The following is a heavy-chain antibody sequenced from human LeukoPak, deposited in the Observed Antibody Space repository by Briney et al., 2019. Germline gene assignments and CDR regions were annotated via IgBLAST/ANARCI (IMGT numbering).Heavy chain of an antibody. V-gene: IGHV3-23*01. CDR2: ITSTGDST. CDR3: AKDRPNYYGNNGHYYRQNGDY. CDR1: GFTFSIYA. J-gene: IGHJ4*02. D-gene: IGHD3-22*01. Sequence: PGGSLRLSCAASGFTFSIYAMSWVRQVPGQGLNWVSSITSTGDSTYYADSVRGRFPISRDNSENTLYLRMNSLRAEDTAIYYCAKDRPNYYGNNGHYYRQNGDYWGQGTLVTVSS.